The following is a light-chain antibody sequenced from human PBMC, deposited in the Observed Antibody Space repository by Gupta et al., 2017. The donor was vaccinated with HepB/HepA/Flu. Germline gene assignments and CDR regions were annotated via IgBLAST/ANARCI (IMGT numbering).Light chain of an antibody. V-gene: IGKV3-20*01. Sequence: EIVLTQSPGTLSLSPGERATLSCRASQSVTSSYLAWYQQEPGQAPRLLIYDTSSRATGIPDRFSGSGSGTDFTLTISRLEPEDFAVYYCRQYGTSPWTFDQGTKVEIK. J-gene: IGKJ1*01. CDR3: RQYGTSPWT. CDR1: QSVTSSY. CDR2: DTS.